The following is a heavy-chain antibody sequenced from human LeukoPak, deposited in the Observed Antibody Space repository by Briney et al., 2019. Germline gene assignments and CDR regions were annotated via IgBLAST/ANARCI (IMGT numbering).Heavy chain of an antibody. V-gene: IGHV3-7*03. CDR1: GFTFSSYW. D-gene: IGHD6-13*01. CDR3: AKQSAGSAAWYSLHYDF. CDR2: INHNGNVN. J-gene: IGHJ4*02. Sequence: GGSLRLSCAASGFTFSSYWMNWARQAPGKGLEWVASINHNGNVNYYVDSVKGRFTISRDNAKNSLYLQMSNLRVEDTAVYFCAKQSAGSAAWYSLHYDFWGQGTLVTVSS.